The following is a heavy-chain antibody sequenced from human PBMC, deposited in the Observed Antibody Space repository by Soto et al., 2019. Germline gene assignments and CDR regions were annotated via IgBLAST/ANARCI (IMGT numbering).Heavy chain of an antibody. D-gene: IGHD6-13*01. CDR2: IIPLYGTT. CDR1: RGTFSRYA. Sequence: QVQLVQSGAEVKKPGSSVKVSCKASRGTFSRYAISWVRQAPGQGLERVGGIIPLYGTTNYAQKCQGRVTITADESTRIAYLELSSLRSEDTAIYYCATEGDAGIAAAGTAWFDRWGQGSLVTVSS. V-gene: IGHV1-69*12. CDR3: ATEGDAGIAAAGTAWFDR. J-gene: IGHJ5*02.